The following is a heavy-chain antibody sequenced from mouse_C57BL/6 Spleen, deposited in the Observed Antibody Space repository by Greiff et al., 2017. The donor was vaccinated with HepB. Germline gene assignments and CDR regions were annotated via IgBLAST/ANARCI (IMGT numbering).Heavy chain of an antibody. CDR3: AWDGSSYGSYFAY. J-gene: IGHJ2*01. CDR2: IYPGDGDT. Sequence: QVQLKESGPELVKPGASVKISCKASGYAFSSSWMNWVKQRPGKGLEWIGRIYPGDGDTNYNGKFKGKATLTADKSSSTAYMQLSSLTSEDSAVYFCAWDGSSYGSYFAYWGQGTTLTVSS. CDR1: GYAFSSSW. V-gene: IGHV1-82*01. D-gene: IGHD1-1*01.